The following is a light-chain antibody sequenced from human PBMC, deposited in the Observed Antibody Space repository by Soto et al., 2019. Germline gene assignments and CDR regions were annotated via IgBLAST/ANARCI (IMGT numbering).Light chain of an antibody. V-gene: IGKV3-15*01. J-gene: IGKJ1*01. CDR1: QSVSSN. CDR2: GAS. CDR3: QQYNNWPRT. Sequence: EIVSRHSPATLSVSPGERATLSCRASQSVSSNLAWYQSNPGQAPRCLIYGASTRATGIPARFSGSGSGTEFTLTISSLQSEDFAVYYCQQYNNWPRTFGQGTMVDI.